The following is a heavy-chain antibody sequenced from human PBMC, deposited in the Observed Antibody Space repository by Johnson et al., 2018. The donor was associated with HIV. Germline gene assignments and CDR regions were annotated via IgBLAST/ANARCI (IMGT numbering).Heavy chain of an antibody. V-gene: IGHV3-13*01. D-gene: IGHD4-17*01. CDR3: ATGSPTVTTNAFDI. CDR1: GFIFSSYD. J-gene: IGHJ3*02. Sequence: VLLVESGGGLVQPGGSLRLSCAASGFIFSSYDMHWVRQATGKGLEWVSAIGTAGDTYYPDSVKGRFTISRDNSKNTLYLQMNSLRAEDTAVYYCATGSPTVTTNAFDIWGQGTMVTVSS. CDR2: IGTAGDT.